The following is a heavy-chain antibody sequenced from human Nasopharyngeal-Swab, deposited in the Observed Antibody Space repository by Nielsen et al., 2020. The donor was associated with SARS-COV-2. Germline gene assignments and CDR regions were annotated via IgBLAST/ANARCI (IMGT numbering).Heavy chain of an antibody. V-gene: IGHV4-34*01. J-gene: IGHJ6*03. CDR3: ARGLSGIVPAPILGLGTYYSYYYMDV. Sequence: SETLSLTCAVYGGSFSAYYWGWIRQPPGKGLEWIADINHSGSTNYNPSLKSRVTLSVDTSMNQFSLELSSVTAADTAVYYCARGLSGIVPAPILGLGTYYSYYYMDVWGKGTTVTVSS. CDR2: INHSGST. D-gene: IGHD2-2*01. CDR1: GGSFSAYY.